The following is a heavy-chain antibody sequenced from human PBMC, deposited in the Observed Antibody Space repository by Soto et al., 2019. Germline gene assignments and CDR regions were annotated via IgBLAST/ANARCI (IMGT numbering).Heavy chain of an antibody. J-gene: IGHJ4*02. D-gene: IGHD3-10*01. CDR3: VRGGRYYMQETYYFDY. CDR1: GGSISSSGYY. CDR2: IYYSGDT. V-gene: IGHV4-39*01. Sequence: QLQLQESGPGLVKPSETLSLTCTVSGGSISSSGYYWGWIRQPPGKGLEWIGSIYYSGDTYFYPSLRSRGTISVDTSKNQFSRKLVSVTAADTAMYYCVRGGRYYMQETYYFDYWGQGTLVTVSS.